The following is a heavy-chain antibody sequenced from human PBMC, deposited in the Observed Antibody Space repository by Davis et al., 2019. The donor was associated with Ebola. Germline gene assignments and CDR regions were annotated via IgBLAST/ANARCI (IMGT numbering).Heavy chain of an antibody. CDR3: AKDSTGGYYYEKSGYYFSYYMDV. D-gene: IGHD3-22*01. J-gene: IGHJ6*03. CDR1: GFTFSSFG. Sequence: GESLKISCVVSGFTFSSFGMHWVRQVPGKGLQGVSVISYDGSKTIYADSVKGRFTISRDNSKNTLYLQMNSLRGEDTAVYYCAKDSTGGYYYEKSGYYFSYYMDVWGRGTTVTVSS. V-gene: IGHV3-30*18. CDR2: ISYDGSKT.